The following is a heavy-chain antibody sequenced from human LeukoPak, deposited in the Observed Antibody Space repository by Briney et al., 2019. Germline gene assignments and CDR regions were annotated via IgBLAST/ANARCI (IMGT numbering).Heavy chain of an antibody. V-gene: IGHV5-51*01. J-gene: IGHJ6*02. CDR1: GYSFTSYW. CDR2: IYPGDSDT. Sequence: GESLKISCKGSGYSFTSYWIGWVRQMPGKGLEWMGIIYPGDSDTRYGPSFQGQVTISADKSISTAYLQWSSLKASDTAMYYCARQDCSSTSCRYGMDVWGQGTTVTVSS. D-gene: IGHD2-2*01. CDR3: ARQDCSSTSCRYGMDV.